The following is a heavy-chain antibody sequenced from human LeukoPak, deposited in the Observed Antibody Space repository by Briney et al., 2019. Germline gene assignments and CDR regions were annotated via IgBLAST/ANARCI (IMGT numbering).Heavy chain of an antibody. J-gene: IGHJ4*02. CDR1: GFTLSSYW. CDR2: IKQDGSEI. V-gene: IGHV3-7*03. Sequence: PGGSLRLSCAASGFTLSSYWMIWVRQALGKGLEWVANIKQDGSEIYYVDSVKGRFTISRDNAKNSLYLQMNSLRAEDTAVYYCVRGNPFGGYWGQGTLVTVSS. D-gene: IGHD2-15*01. CDR3: VRGNPFGGY.